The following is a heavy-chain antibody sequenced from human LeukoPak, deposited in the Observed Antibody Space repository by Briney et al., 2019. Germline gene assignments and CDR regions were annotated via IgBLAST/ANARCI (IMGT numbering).Heavy chain of an antibody. CDR2: ISGSGVST. CDR3: AKNGGSQCYSHLDS. V-gene: IGHV3-23*01. D-gene: IGHD2-15*01. J-gene: IGHJ4*02. CDR1: GFTFDNYA. Sequence: GGSLRLSCVSSGFTFDNYAMSWVRQAPGKGLEWVSAISGSGVSTYYAGSVKGRFTISRDNSKNTLYLQMNSLRVEDTAVYYCAKNGGSQCYSHLDSWGQGTLVTVSS.